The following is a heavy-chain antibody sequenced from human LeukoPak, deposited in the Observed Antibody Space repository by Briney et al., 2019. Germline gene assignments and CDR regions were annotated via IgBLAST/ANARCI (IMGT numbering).Heavy chain of an antibody. CDR2: IRYDGSNK. CDR1: GFTFSSYG. J-gene: IGHJ4*02. V-gene: IGHV3-30*02. Sequence: GGSLRLSCAASGFTFSSYGMHWVRQAPGKGLEWVAFIRYDGSNKYYADSVKGRFTISRDNSKNTLYLQMNSLRAEDTAVYYCAPRDWNGRPASHWGQEPLDCVSS. CDR3: APRDWNGRPASH. D-gene: IGHD1-1*01.